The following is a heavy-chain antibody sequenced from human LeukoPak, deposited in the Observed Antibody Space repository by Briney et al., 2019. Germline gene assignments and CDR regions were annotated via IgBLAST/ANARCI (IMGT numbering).Heavy chain of an antibody. CDR1: GGSISSNY. D-gene: IGHD2-21*02. CDR3: ARNVRVTAFDI. Sequence: PSETLSLTCTVSGGSISSNYWGWIRQPPGKGLEWIGYIYYSGNTDYSPSLKSRVTISVDTSKKQFSLKLSSVTAADTAVYYCARNVRVTAFDIWGQGTLVTVSS. V-gene: IGHV4-59*01. J-gene: IGHJ1*01. CDR2: IYYSGNT.